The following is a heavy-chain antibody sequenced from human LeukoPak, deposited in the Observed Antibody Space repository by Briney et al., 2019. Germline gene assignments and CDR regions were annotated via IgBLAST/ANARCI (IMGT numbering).Heavy chain of an antibody. CDR3: ARDGGLDSQGFPFEGYYYYMDV. V-gene: IGHV1-2*02. J-gene: IGHJ6*03. D-gene: IGHD3-16*01. Sequence: EASAKVSCKASGYTFTGYYMHWVRQAPGQGLEWMGWINPNSGGTNYAQKFQGRVTMTRDTSISTAYMELSRLRSDDTAVYYCARDGGLDSQGFPFEGYYYYMDVWGKGTTVTVSS. CDR1: GYTFTGYY. CDR2: INPNSGGT.